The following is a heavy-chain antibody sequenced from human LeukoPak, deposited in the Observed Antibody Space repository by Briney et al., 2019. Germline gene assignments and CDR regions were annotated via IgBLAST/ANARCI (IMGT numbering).Heavy chain of an antibody. CDR2: IKQDGSEK. J-gene: IGHJ6*02. CDR1: GFTFSSYW. D-gene: IGHD6-6*01. Sequence: PGGSLRLSCAASGFTFSSYWMSWVRQAPGKGLEWVANIKQDGSEKYYVDSVKGRFTISRDNAKNSLYLQMNSLRAEDTAVYYCAREWYSSSSVLYYYGMDVWGQGTTVTVSS. CDR3: AREWYSSSSVLYYYGMDV. V-gene: IGHV3-7*01.